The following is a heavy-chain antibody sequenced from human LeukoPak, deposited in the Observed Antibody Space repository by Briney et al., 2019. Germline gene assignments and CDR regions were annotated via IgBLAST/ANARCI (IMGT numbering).Heavy chain of an antibody. CDR3: ARDSTASGWLDY. J-gene: IGHJ4*02. V-gene: IGHV3-48*03. CDR2: ISNSGTSI. D-gene: IGHD6-19*01. Sequence: GGSLRLSCAASGFTFISYEMNWVRQAPGKGLEWVSYISNSGTSIYYADSVKGRFTISRDNANNSLHLQMNNLRAEDTAVYYCARDSTASGWLDYWGQGTLVTVSS. CDR1: GFTFISYE.